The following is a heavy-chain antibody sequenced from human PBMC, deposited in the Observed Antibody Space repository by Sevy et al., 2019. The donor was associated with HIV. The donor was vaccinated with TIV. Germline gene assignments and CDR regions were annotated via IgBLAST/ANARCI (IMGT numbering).Heavy chain of an antibody. CDR2: ISSSGSTI. J-gene: IGHJ2*01. D-gene: IGHD5-18*01. CDR3: ARALYSYGRRDRYFDL. Sequence: GGSLRLSCAASGFTFSDYYMSWIRQAPGKGLEWVSYISSSGSTIYYADSVKGRFTISRDNAKNSLYLQMNSLRAEDTAVYYCARALYSYGRRDRYFDLWGRGTLVTVSS. V-gene: IGHV3-11*01. CDR1: GFTFSDYY.